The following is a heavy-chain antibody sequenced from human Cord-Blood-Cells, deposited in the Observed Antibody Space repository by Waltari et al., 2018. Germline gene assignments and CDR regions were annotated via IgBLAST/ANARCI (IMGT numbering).Heavy chain of an antibody. Sequence: QVQLQDSGPGLVKHSETLSLTSTVSRAPVSRGSYYWSWIRQPPGKGLEWNGYIEYSGSTNFNPSLKSRVTMSVDTSKNQFSQKLSSVTAADTGVYSCARVGGTMVQAVDYWGQGTLVTVSS. CDR3: ARVGGTMVQAVDY. V-gene: IGHV4-61*01. J-gene: IGHJ4*02. D-gene: IGHD3-10*01. CDR2: IEYSGST. CDR1: RAPVSRGSYY.